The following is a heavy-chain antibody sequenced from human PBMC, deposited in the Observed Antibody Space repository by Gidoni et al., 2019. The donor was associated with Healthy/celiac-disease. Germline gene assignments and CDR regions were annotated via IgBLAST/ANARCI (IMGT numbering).Heavy chain of an antibody. D-gene: IGHD3-22*01. V-gene: IGHV3-9*01. CDR3: AKDNRWGASLTMIVAGAFDI. CDR2: ISWNSRSI. Sequence: EVQLVESGGGLVQPGRSLRLCCAASGFTFDDYAMHWVRQAPGKGLAWVSGISWNSRSIGYSASVKGRFTNSRDNAKNSLYLQMNSLRAEATALYYCAKDNRWGASLTMIVAGAFDIWGQGTMVTVSS. J-gene: IGHJ3*02. CDR1: GFTFDDYA.